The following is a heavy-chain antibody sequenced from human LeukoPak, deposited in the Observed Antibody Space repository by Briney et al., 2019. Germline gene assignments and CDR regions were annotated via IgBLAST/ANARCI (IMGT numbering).Heavy chain of an antibody. J-gene: IGHJ5*02. V-gene: IGHV4-30-2*01. CDR3: ARGGITIFGVVTLDHNWFDP. D-gene: IGHD3-3*01. Sequence: PSETLSLTCTVSGGSISSGGYYWSWIRQPPGKGLEWIGYIYHSGSTYYNPSLKSRVTISVDRSKNQFSLKLSSVTAADTAVYYCARGGITIFGVVTLDHNWFDPWGQGTLVTVSS. CDR1: GGSISSGGYY. CDR2: IYHSGST.